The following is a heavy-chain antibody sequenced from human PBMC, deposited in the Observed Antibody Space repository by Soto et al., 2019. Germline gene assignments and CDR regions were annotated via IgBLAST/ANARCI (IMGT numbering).Heavy chain of an antibody. D-gene: IGHD2-2*02. CDR3: ARDPTQHYCSSTSCYKNYYYGTDV. J-gene: IGHJ6*02. Sequence: ASVKVSCKASGGTFSSYAISWVRQAPGQGLEWMGGIIPIFGTANYAQKFQGRVTITADESTSTAYMELSSLRSEDTAVYYCARDPTQHYCSSTSCYKNYYYGTDVWGQGTKATVSS. CDR2: IIPIFGTA. V-gene: IGHV1-69*13. CDR1: GGTFSSYA.